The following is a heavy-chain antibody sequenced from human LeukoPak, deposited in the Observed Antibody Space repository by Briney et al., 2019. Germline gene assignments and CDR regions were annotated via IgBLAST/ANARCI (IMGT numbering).Heavy chain of an antibody. Sequence: SETLSLTCTVSGGSISSSSYSWDWIRQPPGKGLEWIGTIYHSGKTYYNPSLKSRVTISVDTSKNQFSLKLSSVTAADTAVYYCAGRYGSGSYIDYWGQGTLVTVSS. J-gene: IGHJ4*02. CDR1: GGSISSSSYS. V-gene: IGHV4-39*01. CDR3: AGRYGSGSYIDY. CDR2: IYHSGKT. D-gene: IGHD3-10*01.